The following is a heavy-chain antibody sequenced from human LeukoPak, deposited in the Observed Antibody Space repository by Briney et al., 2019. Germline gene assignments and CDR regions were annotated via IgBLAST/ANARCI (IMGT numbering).Heavy chain of an antibody. V-gene: IGHV1-18*01. J-gene: IGHJ4*02. Sequence: GASVKASCKASGYTFTSYSLTWVRQAPGQGLEWMGWISTYNGNTNYAQKVQGRVTMTTDTSTSTAYMELRSLRSDDTAVYYCARGLGVPYYDSSGYYADYWGQGTLVTVSS. CDR1: GYTFTSYS. D-gene: IGHD3-22*01. CDR3: ARGLGVPYYDSSGYYADY. CDR2: ISTYNGNT.